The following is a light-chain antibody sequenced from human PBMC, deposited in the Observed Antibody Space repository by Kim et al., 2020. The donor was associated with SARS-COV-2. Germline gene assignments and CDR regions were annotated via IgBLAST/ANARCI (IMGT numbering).Light chain of an antibody. CDR3: SSYTSSNIYV. CDR1: SSDVGTYSR. V-gene: IGLV2-18*02. J-gene: IGLJ1*01. CDR2: EVN. Sequence: QSALTQPPSVSGSPGQSVTISCTGTSSDVGTYSRVSWYQQSPGTAPKLMIYEVNDRHSGVPDRFSGSKSGNTASLTISGLQAGDEADYYCSSYTSSNIYVFGTGTKVTVL.